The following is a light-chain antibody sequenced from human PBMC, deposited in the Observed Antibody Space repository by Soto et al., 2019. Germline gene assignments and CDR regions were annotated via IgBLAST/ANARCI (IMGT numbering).Light chain of an antibody. CDR1: QSITTW. J-gene: IGKJ1*01. CDR3: QQRSNWPLT. V-gene: IGKV1-5*01. Sequence: DIQMTQSPSTVSAYVGDSVTITCRASQSITTWLAWYQQKPGKAPKLLIHAASSLQSGVPSRFSGSGSGTDFTLTISSLEPEDFAVYYCQQRSNWPLTFGQGSNV. CDR2: AAS.